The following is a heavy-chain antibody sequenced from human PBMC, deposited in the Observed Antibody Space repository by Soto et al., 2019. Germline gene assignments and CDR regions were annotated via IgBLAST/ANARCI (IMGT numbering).Heavy chain of an antibody. CDR2: INTDGSRT. V-gene: IGHV3-74*01. D-gene: IGHD3-9*01. J-gene: IGHJ3*01. CDR1: GFSFSTHW. Sequence: EVQLVESGGGLVQPGGSLRLSCADSGFSFSTHWMHWVRQGPGKGLVWVARINTDGSRTDYADSVKGRFTISRDNAKNTLYLQMNSLRAEDTAVYYCARSPGGYYIDWGQGTMVTVSS. CDR3: ARSPGGYYID.